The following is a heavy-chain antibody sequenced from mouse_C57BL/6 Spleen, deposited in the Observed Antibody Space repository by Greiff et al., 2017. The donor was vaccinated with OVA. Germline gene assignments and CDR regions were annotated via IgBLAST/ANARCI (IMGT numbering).Heavy chain of an antibody. J-gene: IGHJ2*01. CDR2: IYPGDGDT. CDR3: ASWSTTVFYFDY. V-gene: IGHV1-82*01. Sequence: QVQLKQSGPELVKPGASVKISCKASGYAFSSSWMNWVKQRPGKGLEWIGRIYPGDGDTNYSGKFKGKATLTADKSSSTAYIQLSSLTSEDSAVYFCASWSTTVFYFDYWGQGTTLTVSS. D-gene: IGHD1-1*01. CDR1: GYAFSSSW.